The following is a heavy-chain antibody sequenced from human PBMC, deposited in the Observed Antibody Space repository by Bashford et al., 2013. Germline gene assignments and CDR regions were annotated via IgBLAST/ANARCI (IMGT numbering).Heavy chain of an antibody. Sequence: SETLSLTCNISGGSINSAGYFWAWIRQYPGKGLEWIGYIYTHGPTYDNPSLESRVAISVDSSKNQVSLNLRSVTAADAAVYYCARGTSLPPYFYGMDVWGPGTTVTVSS. CDR3: ARGTSLPPYFYGMDV. CDR2: IYTHGPT. J-gene: IGHJ6*02. V-gene: IGHV4-31*03. D-gene: IGHD1-7*01. CDR1: GGSINSAGYF.